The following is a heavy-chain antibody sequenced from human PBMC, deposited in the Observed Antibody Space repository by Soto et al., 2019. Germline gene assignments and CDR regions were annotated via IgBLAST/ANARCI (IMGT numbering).Heavy chain of an antibody. CDR1: GGTLLSYT. CDR2: IIPIFGIA. CDR3: AGVEVETARENV. D-gene: IGHD5-18*01. J-gene: IGHJ6*02. V-gene: IGHV1-69*01. Sequence: QVQLVQSGAEVKKPGSSVKVSCKASGGTLLSYTISWVRQAPGQGLEWMGGIIPIFGIANYAQKFQGRGTITADESTGVAYMELSRLRSEDTAVYYCAGVEVETARENVWGQGTTVTVSS.